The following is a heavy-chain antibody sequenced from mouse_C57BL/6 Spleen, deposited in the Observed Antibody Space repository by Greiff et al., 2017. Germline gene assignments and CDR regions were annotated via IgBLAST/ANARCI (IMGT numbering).Heavy chain of an antibody. D-gene: IGHD1-1*01. Sequence: VQLQQSGPELVKPGASVKISCKASGYAFSSSWMNWVKQRPGKGLEWIGRIYPGDGDTNYNGKFKGKATLTADKSSSTAYMQLSSLTSEDSAVYFCARVTTVPYYFDYWGQGTTLTVSS. CDR1: GYAFSSSW. CDR3: ARVTTVPYYFDY. CDR2: IYPGDGDT. V-gene: IGHV1-82*01. J-gene: IGHJ2*01.